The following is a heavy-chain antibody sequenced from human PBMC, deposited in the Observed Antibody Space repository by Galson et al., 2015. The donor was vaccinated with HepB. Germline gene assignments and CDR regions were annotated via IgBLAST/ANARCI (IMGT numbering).Heavy chain of an antibody. J-gene: IGHJ6*02. Sequence: SLRLSCAASGFSVSSNYMSWVRQAPGKGLEWVSVIYSGGSIYYADSVKGRFTISRHVSKNTLYLQMNSLRAEETALYYCTRERVEWFGYGGDSYPVYYYFDMELWGQGATVTVSS. D-gene: IGHD2-21*02. CDR3: TRERVEWFGYGGDSYPVYYYFDMEL. V-gene: IGHV3-53*04. CDR2: IYSGGSI. CDR1: GFSVSSNY.